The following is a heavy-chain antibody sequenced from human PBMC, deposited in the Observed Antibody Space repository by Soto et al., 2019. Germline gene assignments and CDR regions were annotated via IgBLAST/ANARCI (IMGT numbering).Heavy chain of an antibody. CDR1: GGSISSGGYS. J-gene: IGHJ6*02. CDR2: IYHSGST. V-gene: IGHV4-30-2*01. CDR3: AKGRSYYYYYGVDV. Sequence: PSETLSLTCAVSGGSISSGGYSWSWIRQPPGKGLEWIGYIYHSGSTYYNPSLKSRVTISVDRSKNQFSLKLSSVTAEDTALYYCAKGRSYYYYYGVDVWGQGTTDTVS.